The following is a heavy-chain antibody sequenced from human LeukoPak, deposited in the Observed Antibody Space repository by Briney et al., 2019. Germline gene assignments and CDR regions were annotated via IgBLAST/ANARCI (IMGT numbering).Heavy chain of an antibody. CDR1: GYTFTSYG. CDR2: ISAYNGNT. J-gene: IGHJ6*03. CDR3: ARDLVVVTATPRGEYYYMDV. Sequence: ASVKVSCKASGYTFTSYGISWVRQAPGQGLEWMGWISAYNGNTNYAQKLQGRVTMTTDTSTSTAYMELRSLRSDDTAVYYCARDLVVVTATPRGEYYYMDVWGKGTSVTISS. D-gene: IGHD2-15*01. V-gene: IGHV1-18*01.